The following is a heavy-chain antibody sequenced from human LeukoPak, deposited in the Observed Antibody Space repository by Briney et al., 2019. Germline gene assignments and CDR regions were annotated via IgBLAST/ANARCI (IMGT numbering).Heavy chain of an antibody. CDR1: GGSISSYY. CDR2: IYYSGST. CDR3: AREKLRFLEGAFDI. Sequence: SENLSLTCTVSGGSISSYYWSWIRQPPGKGLEWIGYIYYSGSTNYNPSLKRRVPISVDTSKNQFSLKLSSVTAADTAVYYCAREKLRFLEGAFDIWGQGTMVTVSS. D-gene: IGHD3-3*01. V-gene: IGHV4-59*01. J-gene: IGHJ3*02.